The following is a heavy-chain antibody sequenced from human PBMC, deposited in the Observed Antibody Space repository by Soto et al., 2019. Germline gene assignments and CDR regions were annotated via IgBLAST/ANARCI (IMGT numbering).Heavy chain of an antibody. D-gene: IGHD6-6*01. Sequence: PGGSLRLSCAASGFTFSTYWMNWVRQAPGKGLEWVSAISGSGGNTYYADSVKGRFTISRDNSKNTLYLQMNSLRAEDTAVYYCAKSITARPFDYWGQGALVTVSS. V-gene: IGHV3-23*01. J-gene: IGHJ4*02. CDR2: ISGSGGNT. CDR3: AKSITARPFDY. CDR1: GFTFSTYW.